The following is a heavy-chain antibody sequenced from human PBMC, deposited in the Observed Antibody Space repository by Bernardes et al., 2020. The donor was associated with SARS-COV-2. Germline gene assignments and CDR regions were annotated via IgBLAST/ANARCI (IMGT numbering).Heavy chain of an antibody. D-gene: IGHD6-13*01. V-gene: IGHV5-51*01. J-gene: IGHJ4*02. CDR3: ARPVGSSWTYLDY. CDR2: IYPGDSDT. Sequence: GESLKISCKGSGYSFTNYWIGWVRQMPGKGLEWMGIIYPGDSDTRYSPSFQGQVTISADKSISTAYLQWSRLKASDTAMYYCARPVGSSWTYLDYWGQGTLVTVSS. CDR1: GYSFTNYW.